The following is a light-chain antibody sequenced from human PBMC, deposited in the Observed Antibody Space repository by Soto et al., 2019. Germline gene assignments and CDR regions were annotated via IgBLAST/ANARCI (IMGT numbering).Light chain of an antibody. CDR2: AAS. V-gene: IGKV3-11*01. CDR3: QQRSNWLLT. Sequence: EIVLTQSPATLSLSPGERATLSCRASQSVSSYLAWYQQKPGQAPRLLIYAASNWATGIPARFSGRGSGTDFTLTISSLEPEDFAVYYCQQRSNWLLTFGGGTKVEIK. J-gene: IGKJ4*01. CDR1: QSVSSY.